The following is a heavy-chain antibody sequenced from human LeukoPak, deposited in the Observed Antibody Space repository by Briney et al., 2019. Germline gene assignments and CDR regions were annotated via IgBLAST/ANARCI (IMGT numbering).Heavy chain of an antibody. CDR3: ARDPVPAAIRVRRTTWFDP. Sequence: ASVKVSCKASGYTFTGYYMHWVRQAPGQGLEWMGWINPNGGGTNYAQKFQGRVTMTRDTSISTAYMELSRLRSDDTAVYYCARDPVPAAIRVRRTTWFDPWGQGTLVTVSS. V-gene: IGHV1-2*02. CDR2: INPNGGGT. CDR1: GYTFTGYY. J-gene: IGHJ5*02. D-gene: IGHD2-2*02.